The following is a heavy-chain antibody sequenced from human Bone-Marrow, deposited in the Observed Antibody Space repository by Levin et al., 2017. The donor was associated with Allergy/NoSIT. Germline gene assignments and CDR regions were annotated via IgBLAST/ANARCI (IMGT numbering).Heavy chain of an antibody. CDR1: GFTFSSYE. D-gene: IGHD1-14*01. Sequence: GGSLRLSCAASGFTFSSYEMNWVRQAPGKGLEWVSYISSSGSTIYYADSVKGRFTISRDNAKNSLYLQMNSLRAEDTAVYCCASPPLRGEPDYWGQGTLVTVSS. CDR3: ASPPLRGEPDY. V-gene: IGHV3-48*03. J-gene: IGHJ4*02. CDR2: ISSSGSTI.